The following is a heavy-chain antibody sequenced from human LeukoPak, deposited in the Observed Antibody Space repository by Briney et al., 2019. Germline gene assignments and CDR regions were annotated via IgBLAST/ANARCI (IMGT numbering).Heavy chain of an antibody. CDR1: GFTLSSYG. D-gene: IGHD3-22*01. V-gene: IGHV3-33*01. CDR2: IWYDGSNK. Sequence: PGGSLRLSCAASGFTLSSYGMHWVRQAPGKGLEWVAVIWYDGSNKDYVDSVKGRFTISRDNSKNTLYLQMNSLRAEDTAVYYCARDPSLDYYDSSGYWDYWGQGTLATVSS. J-gene: IGHJ4*02. CDR3: ARDPSLDYYDSSGYWDY.